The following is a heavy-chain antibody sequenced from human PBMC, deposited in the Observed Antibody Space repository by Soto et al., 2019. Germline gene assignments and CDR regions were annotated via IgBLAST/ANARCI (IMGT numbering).Heavy chain of an antibody. D-gene: IGHD6-19*01. CDR1: GFTVSNYA. Sequence: GGSLTLSCASSGFTVSNYAMHWVRQAPDKGLEWVAVVSHDGRNTHYADSVKGRFTISRDSSKNTVSLEMTSLRAEDTAVYYCAKGGRQWLVTSDFNYWGQGALVTVSS. J-gene: IGHJ4*02. CDR2: VSHDGRNT. CDR3: AKGGRQWLVTSDFNY. V-gene: IGHV3-30*18.